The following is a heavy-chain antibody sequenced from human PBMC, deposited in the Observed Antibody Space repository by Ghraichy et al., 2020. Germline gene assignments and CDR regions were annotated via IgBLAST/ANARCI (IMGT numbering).Heavy chain of an antibody. J-gene: IGHJ6*02. Sequence: GGSLRLSCAASGFTFSNYCMNWVRQAPGQGLVWVSSISSSSSYINYVDSMKGRFTISRDNAKNSLYLQMNSLRAEDTAMYYCARTNGYYYGSVRSEGLSVYYFVMDVCSQRTKVTDSS. CDR3: ARTNGYYYGSVRSEGLSVYYFVMDV. D-gene: IGHD3-10*01. CDR1: GFTFSNYC. V-gene: IGHV3-21*01. CDR2: ISSSSSYI.